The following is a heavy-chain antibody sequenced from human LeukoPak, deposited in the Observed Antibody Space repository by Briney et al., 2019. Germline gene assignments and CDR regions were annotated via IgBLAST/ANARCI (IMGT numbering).Heavy chain of an antibody. Sequence: PAGSLSLSCAASGFTFSSYCMNWVRQPPGKGLEWVSYISISSSTIYYADPVQGRFTIPRDNAKNSLYLQRNSLRAEDTAVYYCARDRYGGIGFYYWGQGTLVTVSS. V-gene: IGHV3-48*04. CDR3: ARDRYGGIGFYY. J-gene: IGHJ4*02. CDR2: ISISSSTI. D-gene: IGHD4-23*01. CDR1: GFTFSSYC.